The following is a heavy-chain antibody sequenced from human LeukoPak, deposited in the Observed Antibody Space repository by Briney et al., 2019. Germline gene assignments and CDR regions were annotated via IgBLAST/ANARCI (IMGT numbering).Heavy chain of an antibody. J-gene: IGHJ4*02. CDR3: AKDRGADGELQYYFDY. CDR2: INTGGGAT. Sequence: GGSLRLSCAASGFIFDSYAMNWVRQAPGKGLEWVSGINTGGGATYYADSVKGRFTISRDNSKNTLYLQVGSLRAEDTAVYYCAKDRGADGELQYYFDYWGQGTLVTVSS. D-gene: IGHD2/OR15-2a*01. CDR1: GFIFDSYA. V-gene: IGHV3-23*01.